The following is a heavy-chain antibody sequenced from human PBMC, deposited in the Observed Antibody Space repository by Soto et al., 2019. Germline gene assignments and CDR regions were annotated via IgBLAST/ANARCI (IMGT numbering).Heavy chain of an antibody. CDR1: GGSISSYY. V-gene: IGHV4-59*08. D-gene: IGHD2-21*02. CDR2: IYDRGNT. J-gene: IGHJ4*02. Sequence: SETLSLTCSVSGGSISSYYWTWIRQPPGKGLEWIGYIYDRGNTNYNPSLQSRVTISVDTSKNQFSLHLSSVTDADTAVYYCSGSRKTANRSDYWGQGTLVTVSS. CDR3: SGSRKTANRSDY.